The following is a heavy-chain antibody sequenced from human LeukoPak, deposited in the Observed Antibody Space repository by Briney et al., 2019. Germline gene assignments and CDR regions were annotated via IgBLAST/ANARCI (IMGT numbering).Heavy chain of an antibody. V-gene: IGHV3-7*01. Sequence: GGSLRLSCAASGFMFSGYWMTWVRQVPGTGLEWVANINRHGNEVHYVDSVKGRFTISRDNAKNSLYLQLDSLRVEDTAVYYCARVGTWELQRVFDYWGQGTLATVSS. D-gene: IGHD1-1*01. J-gene: IGHJ4*02. CDR3: ARVGTWELQRVFDY. CDR1: GFMFSGYW. CDR2: INRHGNEV.